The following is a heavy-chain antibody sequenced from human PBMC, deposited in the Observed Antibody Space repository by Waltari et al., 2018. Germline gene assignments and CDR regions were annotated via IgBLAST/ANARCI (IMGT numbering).Heavy chain of an antibody. V-gene: IGHV4-59*01. CDR1: GGSISSYY. CDR2: IYYSGST. D-gene: IGHD6-19*01. CDR3: ARWEGAAVAGTYYYYYGMDV. Sequence: QVQLQESGPGLVKPSETLSLTCTVSGGSISSYYWSWIRQPPGKGLEWIGYIYYSGSTNYNPSLKSRGTISVDTSKNQFSLKLSSVTAADTAVYYCARWEGAAVAGTYYYYYGMDVWGQGTTVTVSS. J-gene: IGHJ6*02.